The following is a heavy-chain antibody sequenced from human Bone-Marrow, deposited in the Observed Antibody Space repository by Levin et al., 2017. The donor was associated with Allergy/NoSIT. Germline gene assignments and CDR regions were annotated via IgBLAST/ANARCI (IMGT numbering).Heavy chain of an antibody. V-gene: IGHV3-30*18. Sequence: GESLKISCAASGFTFSSYGMHWVRQAPGKGLEWVAVISYDGSNKYYADSVKGRFTISRDNSKNTLYLQMNSLRAEDTAVYYCAKDRVYGVGAPRFDYWGQGTLVTVSS. CDR2: ISYDGSNK. J-gene: IGHJ4*02. CDR1: GFTFSSYG. CDR3: AKDRVYGVGAPRFDY. D-gene: IGHD1-26*01.